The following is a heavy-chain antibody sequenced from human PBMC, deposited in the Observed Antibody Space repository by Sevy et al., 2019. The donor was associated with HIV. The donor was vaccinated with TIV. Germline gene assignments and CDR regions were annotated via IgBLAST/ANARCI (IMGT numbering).Heavy chain of an antibody. D-gene: IGHD6-19*01. V-gene: IGHV3-23*01. CDR2: VSGSGGST. Sequence: GGSLRLSCAASGFTFSSYAMSWVRQPQGKGLEWVSAVSGSGGSTYYADAVKGRFTISRDNSKNTLYLQMNSLRAEDTAVYYCAKAYSSGWYYYYMDVWGKGTTVTVSS. CDR1: GFTFSSYA. J-gene: IGHJ6*03. CDR3: AKAYSSGWYYYYMDV.